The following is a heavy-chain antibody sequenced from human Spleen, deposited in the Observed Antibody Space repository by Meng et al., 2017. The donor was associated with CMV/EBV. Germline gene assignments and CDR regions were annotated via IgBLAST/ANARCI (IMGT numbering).Heavy chain of an antibody. CDR1: GFTFSTYS. V-gene: IGHV3-21*01. J-gene: IGHJ4*02. CDR2: ISSSSSYI. CDR3: AREGRVYSGSSLEDYYFDY. D-gene: IGHD1-26*01. Sequence: GESLKISCLASGFTFSTYSMNWVRQAPGKGLEWVSSISSSSSYIYYADSVKGRFTISRDNAKNSLYLQMNSLRAEDTAVYYCAREGRVYSGSSLEDYYFDYWGQGTLVTVSS.